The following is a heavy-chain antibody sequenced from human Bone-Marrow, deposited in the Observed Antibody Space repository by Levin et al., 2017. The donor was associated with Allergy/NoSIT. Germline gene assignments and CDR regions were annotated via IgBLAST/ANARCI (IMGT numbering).Heavy chain of an antibody. CDR2: INSDGSST. J-gene: IGHJ5*02. V-gene: IGHV3-74*01. D-gene: IGHD3-10*01. CDR1: GFTFSSYW. CDR3: ARELELLWFGERWFDP. Sequence: GGSLRLSCAASGFTFSSYWMHWVRQAPGKGLVWVSRINSDGSSTSYADSVKGRFTISRDNAKNTLYLQMNSLRAEDTAVYYWARELELLWFGERWFDPWGQGTLVTVSS.